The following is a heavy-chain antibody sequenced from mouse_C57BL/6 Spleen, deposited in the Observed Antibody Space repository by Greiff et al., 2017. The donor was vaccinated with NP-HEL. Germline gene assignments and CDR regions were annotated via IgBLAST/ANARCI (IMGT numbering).Heavy chain of an antibody. D-gene: IGHD3-3*01. CDR3: GGLGDFDY. Sequence: DVHLVESGPELVKPGASVKMSCKASGYTFTDYNMHWVKQSHGKSLEWIGYINPNNGGTSYNQKFKGKATLTVNKSSSTAYMELRSLTSEDSAVYYCGGLGDFDYWGQGTTLTVSS. CDR1: GYTFTDYN. J-gene: IGHJ2*01. CDR2: INPNNGGT. V-gene: IGHV1-22*01.